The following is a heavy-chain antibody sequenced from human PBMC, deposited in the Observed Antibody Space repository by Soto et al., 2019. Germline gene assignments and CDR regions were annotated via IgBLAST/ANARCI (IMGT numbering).Heavy chain of an antibody. D-gene: IGHD3-16*02. J-gene: IGHJ5*02. V-gene: IGHV5-10-1*01. Sequence: GESLKISCEGSGYRFASYWITWVRQVPGKGLEWMGRIDPLDSQTNYSASFEGHVTFSADKSINTAFLQWSSLRASDTATYFCTRHAVITSGGVIVSHWFDPWGQGTRVTVSS. CDR2: IDPLDSQT. CDR3: TRHAVITSGGVIVSHWFDP. CDR1: GYRFASYW.